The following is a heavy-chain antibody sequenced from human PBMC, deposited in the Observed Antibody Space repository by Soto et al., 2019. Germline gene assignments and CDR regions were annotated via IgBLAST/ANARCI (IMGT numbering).Heavy chain of an antibody. Sequence: QVQLVQSGAEVKKPGSSVKVSCKASGGTFSSYAISWVRQAPGQGLEWMGGIIPIFGTANYAQKFQGRVTITADKSTSTAYMELSSLRSEDTAVYYCARCGAYYDFWSGFSYGMDVWGQGTTVIVSS. J-gene: IGHJ6*02. D-gene: IGHD3-3*01. CDR3: ARCGAYYDFWSGFSYGMDV. CDR1: GGTFSSYA. V-gene: IGHV1-69*06. CDR2: IIPIFGTA.